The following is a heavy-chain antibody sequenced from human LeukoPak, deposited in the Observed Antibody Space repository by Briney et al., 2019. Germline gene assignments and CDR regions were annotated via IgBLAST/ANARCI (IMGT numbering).Heavy chain of an antibody. Sequence: PGGSLRLSCAASGFTFSSYWMHWVRQAPGKGLVWVSRINSDGSSTSYADSVKGRFTISRDNAKNTLYLQMNSLRAEDTAVNYCARARVVPGAIGAFDILGQGTMVTVSS. J-gene: IGHJ3*02. V-gene: IGHV3-74*01. CDR3: ARARVVPGAIGAFDI. CDR1: GFTFSSYW. D-gene: IGHD2-2*01. CDR2: INSDGSST.